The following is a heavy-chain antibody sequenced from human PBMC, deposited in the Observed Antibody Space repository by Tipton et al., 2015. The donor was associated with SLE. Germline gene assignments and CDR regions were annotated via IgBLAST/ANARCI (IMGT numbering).Heavy chain of an antibody. CDR2: INPRNGDT. Sequence: QSGAEVKKPGASVKVSCKASGYSFTEHYIHWVRQTPGQGLEWMGCINPRNGDTVYAQKFHDRVTMARDTSITTAYMELSSLKSDDTAVYYCARPLHGLSWKEWFDPWGPGTLVTVSS. J-gene: IGHJ5*02. CDR3: ARPLHGLSWKEWFDP. CDR1: GYSFTEHY. V-gene: IGHV1-2*02. D-gene: IGHD1-1*01.